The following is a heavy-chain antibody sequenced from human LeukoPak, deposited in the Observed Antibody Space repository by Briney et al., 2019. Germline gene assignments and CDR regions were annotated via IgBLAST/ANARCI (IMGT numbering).Heavy chain of an antibody. CDR1: GYTFTGYY. D-gene: IGHD6-13*01. V-gene: IGHV1-2*02. J-gene: IGHJ3*02. CDR3: ARERIAAAGKPSDAFDI. Sequence: ASVKVSCKASGYTFTGYYMHWVRQAPGQGLEWMGWINPKSGGTNYAQKFQGRVTMTRDTSISTAYVELSRLRSDDTAVYYCARERIAAAGKPSDAFDIWGQGTMVTVSS. CDR2: INPKSGGT.